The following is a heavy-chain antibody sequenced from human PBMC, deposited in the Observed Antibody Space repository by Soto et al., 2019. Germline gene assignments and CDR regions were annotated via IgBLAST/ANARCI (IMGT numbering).Heavy chain of an antibody. Sequence: SGGSLRLSCAASGFTFSSYAMHWVRQAPGKGLEWVSRIDIDGRGTSYADSVKGRFTISTDNAKNTVYLQMNSLRAEDTAVYYCATVFDFWGQGTLVTVSS. J-gene: IGHJ4*02. CDR3: ATVFDF. D-gene: IGHD4-17*01. V-gene: IGHV3-74*01. CDR1: GFTFSSYA. CDR2: IDIDGRGT.